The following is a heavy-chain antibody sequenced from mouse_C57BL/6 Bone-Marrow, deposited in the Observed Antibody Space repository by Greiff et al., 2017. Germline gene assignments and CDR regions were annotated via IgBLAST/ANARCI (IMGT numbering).Heavy chain of an antibody. J-gene: IGHJ1*03. CDR1: GFNIKDDY. CDR2: IDPENGDT. CDR3: TARTVVAFPHWYFDV. V-gene: IGHV14-4*01. D-gene: IGHD1-1*01. Sequence: EVQLQQSGAELVRPGASVKLSCTASGFNIKDDYMHWVKQRPEQGLEWIGWIDPENGDTEYASKFQGKATITADTSSNTAYLQLSSLTSEDTAVYYCTARTVVAFPHWYFDVWGTGTTVTVSS.